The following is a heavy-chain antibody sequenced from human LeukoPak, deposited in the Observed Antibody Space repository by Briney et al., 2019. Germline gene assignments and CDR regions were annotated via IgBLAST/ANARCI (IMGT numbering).Heavy chain of an antibody. Sequence: NASETLSLTCSVSPGPIKSYYCSWIRQPAGKGLEWIGRIYTSRSTNYNPSLKSRVTMSVDTSKNQFSLKLSSGPAAESAVYYCATSGYSYGHLIDYWGQGTLVTVSS. J-gene: IGHJ4*02. D-gene: IGHD5-18*01. CDR2: IYTSRST. V-gene: IGHV4-4*07. CDR3: ATSGYSYGHLIDY. CDR1: PGPIKSYY.